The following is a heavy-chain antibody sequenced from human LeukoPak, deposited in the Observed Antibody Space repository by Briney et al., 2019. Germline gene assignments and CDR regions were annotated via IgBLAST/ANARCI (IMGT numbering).Heavy chain of an antibody. CDR2: ISYDGSNK. V-gene: IGHV3-30-3*01. J-gene: IGHJ3*02. Sequence: GRSLRLSCAASGFTFSSYAMHWVRQAPGKGLEWVAVISYDGSNKYYADSVKGRFTISRDNSKNTLYLQMNSLRAEDTAVYYCARDRVVIGSDAFDIWGQGTMVTVSS. D-gene: IGHD3-22*01. CDR1: GFTFSSYA. CDR3: ARDRVVIGSDAFDI.